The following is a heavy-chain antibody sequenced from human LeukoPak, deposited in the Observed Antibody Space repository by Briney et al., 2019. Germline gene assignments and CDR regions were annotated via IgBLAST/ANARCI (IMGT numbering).Heavy chain of an antibody. D-gene: IGHD5-12*01. J-gene: IGHJ4*02. CDR2: IIPIFGTA. CDR1: GGTFSSYA. CDR3: AREVAMIDPPFLDY. V-gene: IGHV1-69*13. Sequence: ASVKVSFKASGGTFSSYAISWVRQAPGQGLEWMGGIIPIFGTANYAQKFQGRVTITADESTSTAYMELSSLRSEDTAVYYCAREVAMIDPPFLDYWGQGTLVTVPS.